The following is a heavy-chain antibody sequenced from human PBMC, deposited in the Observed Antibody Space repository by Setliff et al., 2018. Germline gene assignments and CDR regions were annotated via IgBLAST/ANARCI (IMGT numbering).Heavy chain of an antibody. Sequence: PGGCLRLSCAASGFTVSSFSMHWVRQAPVKGLDWVATLSDDGSNEFYADSVKGRFTMSRDSSTNTLYLQMNSLRGEDTAVFYCVPGRGSWGQGALVTVSS. V-gene: IGHV3-30*03. J-gene: IGHJ5*02. D-gene: IGHD6-25*01. CDR2: LSDDGSNE. CDR3: VPGRGS. CDR1: GFTVSSFS.